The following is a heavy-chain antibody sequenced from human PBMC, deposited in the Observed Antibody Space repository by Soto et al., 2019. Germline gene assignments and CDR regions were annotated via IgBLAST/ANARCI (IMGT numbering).Heavy chain of an antibody. CDR2: IWYDGSNK. CDR1: GFTFSSYG. J-gene: IGHJ3*02. V-gene: IGHV3-33*01. Sequence: VGSLRLSCAASGFTFSSYGMHWVRQAPGKGLEWVAVIWYDGSNKYYADSVKGRFTISRDNSKNTLYLQMNSLRAEDTAVYYCARVPAGDAFDIWGQGTMVTVSS. CDR3: ARVPAGDAFDI.